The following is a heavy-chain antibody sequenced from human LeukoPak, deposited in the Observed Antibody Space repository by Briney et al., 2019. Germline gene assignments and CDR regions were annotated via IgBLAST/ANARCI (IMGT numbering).Heavy chain of an antibody. D-gene: IGHD3-3*01. CDR1: GGSFSDYY. V-gene: IGHV4-34*01. J-gene: IGHJ6*03. CDR2: INQSGST. Sequence: SETLSLACAVYGGSFSDYYWSWIRQPPGKGLEWIGEINQSGSTNYNPSLASRVTISLDASTNQFSLKVSSVTAADTAVYYCARSPAGAYSDFGLTVYYCYMDVWGKGTAVTVSS. CDR3: ARSPAGAYSDFGLTVYYCYMDV.